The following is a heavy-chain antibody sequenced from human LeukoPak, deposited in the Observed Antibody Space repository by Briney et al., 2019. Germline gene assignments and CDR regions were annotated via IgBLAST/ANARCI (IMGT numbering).Heavy chain of an antibody. J-gene: IGHJ4*02. CDR1: GFTFSSYA. Sequence: GGSLRLSCAASGFTFSSYAMTWVRQAPGKGLEWVSTVSGGGGTYYADSVKGRFTISRDNSKNTLYLQMNSLRVEDTAVYYCAKVPSSGWYGGAFDYWGQGTLVTVSS. CDR2: VSGGGGT. V-gene: IGHV3-23*01. D-gene: IGHD6-19*01. CDR3: AKVPSSGWYGGAFDY.